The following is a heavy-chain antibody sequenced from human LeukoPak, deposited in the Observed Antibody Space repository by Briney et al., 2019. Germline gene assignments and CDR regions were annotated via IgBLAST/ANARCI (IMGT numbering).Heavy chain of an antibody. CDR3: ASGEITMVRGVIIPYYYYYYMDV. Sequence: SVKVSCKASGGTFSSYAISWVRQAPGQGLEWMGGIIPIFGTANYAQKFQGRVTITADKSTSTAYMELSSLRSEDTAVYYCASGEITMVRGVIIPYYYYYYMDVWGKGTTVTVSS. J-gene: IGHJ6*03. CDR1: GGTFSSYA. V-gene: IGHV1-69*06. D-gene: IGHD3-10*01. CDR2: IIPIFGTA.